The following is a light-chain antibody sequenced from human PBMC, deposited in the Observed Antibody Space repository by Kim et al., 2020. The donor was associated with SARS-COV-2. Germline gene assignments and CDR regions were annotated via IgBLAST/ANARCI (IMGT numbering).Light chain of an antibody. CDR2: DAS. J-gene: IGKJ3*01. CDR1: RSGSSC. Sequence: PGERATHSSRARRSGSSCLAWYRQKPGQAPRLRIYDASNRATGIPARFSGSGSGTDFTLTITSLEPEDFAVYYCQQRSNWPPRITFGPGTKVDIK. CDR3: QQRSNWPPRIT. V-gene: IGKV3-11*01.